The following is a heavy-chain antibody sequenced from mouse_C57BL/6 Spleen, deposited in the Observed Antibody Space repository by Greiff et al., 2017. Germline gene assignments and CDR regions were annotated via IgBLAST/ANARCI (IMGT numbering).Heavy chain of an antibody. J-gene: IGHJ4*01. CDR2: IYPRDGST. V-gene: IGHV1-78*01. CDR1: GYTFTDHT. D-gene: IGHD1-1*01. CDR3: AMNYYGSPHYYAMDY. Sequence: QVQLQQSDAELVKPGASVKISCKVSGYTFTDHTIHWMKQRPEQGLEWIGYIYPRDGSTKYNEKFKGKATLTADKSSSTAYMQLNSLTSEDSAVYVCAMNYYGSPHYYAMDYWGQGTSVTVSS.